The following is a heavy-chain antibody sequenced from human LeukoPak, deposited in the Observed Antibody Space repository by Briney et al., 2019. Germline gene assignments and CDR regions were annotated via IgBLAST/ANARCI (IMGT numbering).Heavy chain of an antibody. V-gene: IGHV4-59*01. Sequence: KPSETLSLTCTVSGGSISSYYWSWIRQPPGKGLEWIGYIYYSGSTNYNPSLKSRVTISVDTSKNQFSLKLSSVTAADTAVYYCARSPSWYVRYFDYWGQGTLVTVSS. CDR2: IYYSGST. D-gene: IGHD2-2*01. CDR1: GGSISSYY. J-gene: IGHJ4*02. CDR3: ARSPSWYVRYFDY.